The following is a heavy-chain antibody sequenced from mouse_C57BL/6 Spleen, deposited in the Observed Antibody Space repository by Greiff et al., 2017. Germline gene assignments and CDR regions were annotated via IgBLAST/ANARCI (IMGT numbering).Heavy chain of an antibody. CDR2: IYPSDSET. J-gene: IGHJ4*01. D-gene: IGHD3-1*01. Sequence: VQLKQPGAELVRPGSSVKLSCKASGYTFTSYWMDWVKQRPGQGLEWIGNIYPSDSETHYNQKFKDKATLTVDKSSSTAYMQLSSLTSEDSAVYYCAKGGYSAMDYWGQGTSVTVSS. V-gene: IGHV1-61*01. CDR1: GYTFTSYW. CDR3: AKGGYSAMDY.